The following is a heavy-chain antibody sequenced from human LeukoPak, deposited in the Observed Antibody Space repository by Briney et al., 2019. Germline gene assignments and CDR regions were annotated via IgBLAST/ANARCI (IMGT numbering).Heavy chain of an antibody. J-gene: IGHJ4*02. CDR2: TNGDGSYS. D-gene: IGHD4/OR15-4a*01. V-gene: IGHV3-74*01. CDR3: VREMYRTYGGHDY. Sequence: PGGSLRLSCAASGFTFSNYWIHWVRQAPGKGLVSVSYTNGDGSYSVYADSVKGRFTVSRDNAKNTVYLQTNSLRAGNTAVYYCVREMYRTYGGHDYWGQGTLVTVSS. CDR1: GFTFSNYW.